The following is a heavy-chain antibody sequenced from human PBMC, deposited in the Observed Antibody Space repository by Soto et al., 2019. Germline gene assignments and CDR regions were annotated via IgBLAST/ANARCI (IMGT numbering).Heavy chain of an antibody. D-gene: IGHD3-22*01. J-gene: IGHJ4*02. CDR1: GDSISSYY. CDR3: ALRSMAVVPEY. CDR2: LYYGRSA. V-gene: IGHV4-59*01. Sequence: QVQLQESGPGLVKPSETLSLTCAVSGDSISSYYCMWIRQPPGKGLESIGYLYYGRSANYNPSLTSRFTLSVDTSTNQCSLKLGSMPAADTAVYYCALRSMAVVPEYWGQGTLVTVSS.